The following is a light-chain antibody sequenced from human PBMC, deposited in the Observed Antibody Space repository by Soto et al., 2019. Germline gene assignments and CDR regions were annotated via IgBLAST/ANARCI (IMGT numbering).Light chain of an antibody. Sequence: DIPMTQAPSTMSASVGDTVTITCRASQSISNLLAWYQQKPEQAPKLLIHKASTLKSGVPSRFSGSGSGTELTLNISSLQPDDFANFYCQQYDRFPYTFGQGTKLEIK. CDR1: QSISNL. V-gene: IGKV1-5*03. CDR2: KAS. CDR3: QQYDRFPYT. J-gene: IGKJ2*01.